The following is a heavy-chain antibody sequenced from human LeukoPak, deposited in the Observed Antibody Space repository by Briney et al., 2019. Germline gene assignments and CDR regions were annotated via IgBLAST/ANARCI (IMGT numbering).Heavy chain of an antibody. Sequence: SETLSLTCTVSGGSISSSSYYWGWIRQPPGKGLEWIGSIYYSGSTYYNPSLKSRVTISLDTSKNQFSLKLSSVTAADTAVYYCAREVYYYGSGRPYYFDYWGQGTLVTVSS. CDR1: GGSISSSSYY. D-gene: IGHD3-10*01. CDR3: AREVYYYGSGRPYYFDY. CDR2: IYYSGST. V-gene: IGHV4-39*07. J-gene: IGHJ4*02.